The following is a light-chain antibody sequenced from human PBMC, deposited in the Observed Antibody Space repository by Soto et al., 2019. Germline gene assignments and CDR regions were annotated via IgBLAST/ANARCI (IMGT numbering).Light chain of an antibody. CDR2: AAS. J-gene: IGKJ1*01. CDR1: QSISYY. Sequence: IVLTQSPGTLSLSPGERATLSCRASQSISYYLAWYQQRPGQAPRLLIYAASYRATGIPDRFSGSGSGTDFTLTISRLEPEDFAVYYCQQYGSSPRTFGQGTKVDI. CDR3: QQYGSSPRT. V-gene: IGKV3-20*01.